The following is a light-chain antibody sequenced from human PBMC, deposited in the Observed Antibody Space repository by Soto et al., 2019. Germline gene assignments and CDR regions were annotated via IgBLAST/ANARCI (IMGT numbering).Light chain of an antibody. V-gene: IGKV3-20*01. CDR2: GAS. J-gene: IGKJ1*01. CDR1: ENVSNNY. Sequence: EVVLPQSPATLSLSPGERATLSCRASENVSNNYLAWYQQKPGQAPRLLIYGASNRATGIPDRFSGSGSGTDFTLTISRLEPEDFAVYYCQQYGSSGTFGQGTKVDIK. CDR3: QQYGSSGT.